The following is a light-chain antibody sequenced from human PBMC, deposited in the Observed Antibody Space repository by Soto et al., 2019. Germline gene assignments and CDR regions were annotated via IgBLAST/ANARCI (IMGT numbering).Light chain of an antibody. V-gene: IGKV3-20*01. J-gene: IGKJ5*01. CDR2: DAS. Sequence: DTVLTQSPGTLSLSPGERATLSCRASQSLNSNYLAWYQQKPGQAPRLVIYDASNRTTGILDRFSGSGSGTDFTITITRLEPGDSAVYYCQQYGSSPPITFGQGTRLEIK. CDR1: QSLNSNY. CDR3: QQYGSSPPIT.